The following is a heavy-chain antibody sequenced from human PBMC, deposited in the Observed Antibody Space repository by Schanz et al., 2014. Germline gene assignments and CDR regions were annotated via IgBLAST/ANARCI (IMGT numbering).Heavy chain of an antibody. V-gene: IGHV3-30*14. CDR2: ISYDGSNK. CDR1: GFTFSSYA. CDR3: ARGTDWNLHY. Sequence: QVQLLQFGGGVVQPGRSLRLSCAASGFTFSSYAMHWVRQAPGKGLEWVAVISYDGSNKYYADSVKGRFTVSRDNSKNTVYLQMNRLRAEDTAVYYCARGTDWNLHYWGQGALVTVSS. J-gene: IGHJ4*02. D-gene: IGHD1-1*01.